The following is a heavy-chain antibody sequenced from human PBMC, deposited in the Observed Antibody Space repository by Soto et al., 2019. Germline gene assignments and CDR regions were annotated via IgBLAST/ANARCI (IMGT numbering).Heavy chain of an antibody. CDR2: IMPIFGTA. CDR3: ARTPIDYYDSSGYRTYVGVYFDY. D-gene: IGHD3-22*01. Sequence: QVQLVQSGAEVKKPGSSVKVSCKASGGTFSSYAISWVRQAPGQGLEWMGGIMPIFGTANYAQKFQGRVTISADQSTSTAYMELSRLRSEDTAVYYCARTPIDYYDSSGYRTYVGVYFDYWGQGTLVTVSS. CDR1: GGTFSSYA. V-gene: IGHV1-69*12. J-gene: IGHJ4*02.